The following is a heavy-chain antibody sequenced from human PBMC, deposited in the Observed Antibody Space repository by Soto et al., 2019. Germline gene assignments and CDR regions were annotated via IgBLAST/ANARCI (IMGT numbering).Heavy chain of an antibody. CDR1: GFTFSSYS. CDR3: ARVLGDLDGMDV. D-gene: IGHD3-10*01. V-gene: IGHV3-21*01. J-gene: IGHJ6*02. Sequence: GGSLRLSCAASGFTFSSYSMNWVRQAPGKGLEWVSSISSSSSYIYYADSVKGRFTISRDNAKNSLYLQMNSLRAEDTAVYYCARVLGDLDGMDVWGQGTTVTVSS. CDR2: ISSSSSYI.